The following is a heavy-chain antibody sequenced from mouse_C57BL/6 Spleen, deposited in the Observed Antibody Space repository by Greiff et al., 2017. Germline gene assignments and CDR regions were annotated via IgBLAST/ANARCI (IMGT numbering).Heavy chain of an antibody. Sequence: EVKLMESGGGLVKPGGSLKLSCAASGFTFSDYGMHWVRQAPEKGLEWVAYISSGSSTIYYADTVKGRFTISRDNAKYTLFLQMTSLRSEDTAMYYCARLGTTVVATDGWGQGTTLTVAS. V-gene: IGHV5-17*01. CDR2: ISSGSSTI. D-gene: IGHD1-1*01. CDR1: GFTFSDYG. CDR3: ARLGTTVVATDG. J-gene: IGHJ2*01.